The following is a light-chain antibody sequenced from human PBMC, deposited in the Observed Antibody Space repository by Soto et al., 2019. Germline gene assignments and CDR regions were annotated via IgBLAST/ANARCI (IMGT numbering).Light chain of an antibody. CDR1: ISDVGGYNF. CDR3: SSFTGSNDV. J-gene: IGLJ1*01. CDR2: DVS. V-gene: IGLV2-14*03. Sequence: QSALTQPASMSGSPGQSITISCTGTISDVGGYNFVSWYQQYPGKAPKLMICDVSNRPSGVSNRFSGSKSGNTASLTISGLQAEDEADYYCSSFTGSNDVFGTGTKLTVL.